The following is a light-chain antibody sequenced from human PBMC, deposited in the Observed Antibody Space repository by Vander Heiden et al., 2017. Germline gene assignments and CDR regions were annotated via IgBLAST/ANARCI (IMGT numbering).Light chain of an antibody. CDR1: SSNIGSNY. Sequence: QSVLTQPPSPSGPPGQRVTISCSGSSSNIGSNYGCWCQQLPRSAPKSLVYTNNQRPSGAPDRFSGSKSGTSASLAISGLRSEDEADYYCAAWDDSRSGLYVFGTGTKVTVL. V-gene: IGLV1-47*01. J-gene: IGLJ1*01. CDR3: AAWDDSRSGLYV. CDR2: TNN.